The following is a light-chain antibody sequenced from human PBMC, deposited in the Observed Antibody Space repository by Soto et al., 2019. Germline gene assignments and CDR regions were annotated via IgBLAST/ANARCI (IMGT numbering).Light chain of an antibody. CDR3: QQYVMPPFT. Sequence: DIQMTQSPSTLSGSVGDRVTITCRASQTISSWLAWYQQKPGKAPKLLIYKASTLKSGVPSRFSGSGSGTEFTLTISSLQPDDFATYYCQQYVMPPFTFGRGTKVDSK. CDR1: QTISSW. V-gene: IGKV1-5*03. CDR2: KAS. J-gene: IGKJ2*01.